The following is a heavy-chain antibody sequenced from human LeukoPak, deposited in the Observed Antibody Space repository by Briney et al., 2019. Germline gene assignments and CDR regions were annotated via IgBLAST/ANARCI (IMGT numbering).Heavy chain of an antibody. Sequence: TETLSLTCTASGGSISSSGYYWGWIRQPPGTGLEWIASINYSGTTYYNPSLKSRVTISEDRSKNQFSLKLSSVTAADTAVYYCARGAYDYVWGSYRQTFDYWGQGTLVTVSS. J-gene: IGHJ4*02. D-gene: IGHD3-16*02. V-gene: IGHV4-39*07. CDR3: ARGAYDYVWGSYRQTFDY. CDR1: GGSISSSGYY. CDR2: INYSGTT.